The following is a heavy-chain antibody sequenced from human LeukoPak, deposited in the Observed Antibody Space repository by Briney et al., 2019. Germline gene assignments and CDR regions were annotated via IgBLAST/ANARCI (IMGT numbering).Heavy chain of an antibody. Sequence: PSETLSLTCTVSGGSINYFYWSWIRQPAGKGLEWIGRIYSSGSSNYNPSLKSRVTMSVDTSNNQFSLRLTSVTAADTAVYFCARTQYYYDTGNYPMGSVHYYYYKDVWGRGTSVTISS. J-gene: IGHJ6*03. V-gene: IGHV4-4*07. CDR3: ARTQYYYDTGNYPMGSVHYYYYKDV. D-gene: IGHD3-22*01. CDR1: GGSINYFY. CDR2: IYSSGSS.